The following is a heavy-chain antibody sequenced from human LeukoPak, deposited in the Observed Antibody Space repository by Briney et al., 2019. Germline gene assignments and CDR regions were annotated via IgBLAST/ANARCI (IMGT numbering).Heavy chain of an antibody. Sequence: ASVKVSCKASGGTFSSYAISWVRQAPGQGLEWMGGIIPIFGTANYAQKFQGRVTMTADESTSTAYMELSSLRSEDTAVYYCARDRAEEINIVLVPANWFDPWGQGTLVTVSS. CDR3: ARDRAEEINIVLVPANWFDP. CDR1: GGTFSSYA. J-gene: IGHJ5*02. V-gene: IGHV1-69*13. CDR2: IIPIFGTA. D-gene: IGHD2-2*01.